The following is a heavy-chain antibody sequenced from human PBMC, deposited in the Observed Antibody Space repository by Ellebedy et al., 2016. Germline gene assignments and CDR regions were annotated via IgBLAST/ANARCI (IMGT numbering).Heavy chain of an antibody. D-gene: IGHD2/OR15-2a*01. CDR2: IWYDGSNK. Sequence: GGSLRLSCAASGFTFSSYGMHWVRQAPGKGLEWVAVIWYDGSNKYYADSVKGRFTLSRDNSKTTLYLQMNSLRAEDTAVYYCARRGNGIYYFDYWGQGTLVTVSS. CDR3: ARRGNGIYYFDY. J-gene: IGHJ4*02. V-gene: IGHV3-33*01. CDR1: GFTFSSYG.